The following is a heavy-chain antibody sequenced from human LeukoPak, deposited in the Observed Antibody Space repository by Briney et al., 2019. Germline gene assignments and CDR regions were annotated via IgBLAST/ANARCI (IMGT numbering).Heavy chain of an antibody. CDR3: ATPRGGSYLKAFDI. CDR2: ISSSSSYI. V-gene: IGHV3-21*01. J-gene: IGHJ3*02. CDR1: GFTFSSYS. Sequence: GGSLRLSCAASGFTFSSYSMNWVRQAPGKGLEWVSSISSSSSYIYYADSVKGRFTISRDNAKNSLYLQMNSLRAEDTAVYYCATPRGGSYLKAFDIWGQGTMVTVSS. D-gene: IGHD1-26*01.